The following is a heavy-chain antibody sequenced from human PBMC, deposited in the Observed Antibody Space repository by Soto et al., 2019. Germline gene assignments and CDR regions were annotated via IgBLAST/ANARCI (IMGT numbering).Heavy chain of an antibody. D-gene: IGHD3-10*01. Sequence: PSETLSLTCTVSGGSISSGVYYWSWIRQHPGKGQEWIGYIYYSGSTYYNPSLKSRVTISVDTSKHQFSLKLSSVTAADTAVYYCALVPSRWRSASYSKANWFNPLGQGILVTVSS. CDR1: GGSISSGVYY. J-gene: IGHJ5*02. CDR3: ALVPSRWRSASYSKANWFNP. CDR2: IYYSGST. V-gene: IGHV4-31*03.